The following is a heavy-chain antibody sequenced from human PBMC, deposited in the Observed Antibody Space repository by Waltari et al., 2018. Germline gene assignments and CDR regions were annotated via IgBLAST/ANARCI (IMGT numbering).Heavy chain of an antibody. J-gene: IGHJ6*02. V-gene: IGHV4-34*01. D-gene: IGHD3-16*02. Sequence: QVQLQQWGAGLLKPSETLSLTCAVYGGSFSGYYWSGIRQPQGKGLEWIGEINHSGSTNYNPSLKSRVTISVDTSKNQFSLKLSSVTAADTAVYYCARGPSITFGGVIVRRDYYYYGMDVWGQGTTVTVSS. CDR2: INHSGST. CDR3: ARGPSITFGGVIVRRDYYYYGMDV. CDR1: GGSFSGYY.